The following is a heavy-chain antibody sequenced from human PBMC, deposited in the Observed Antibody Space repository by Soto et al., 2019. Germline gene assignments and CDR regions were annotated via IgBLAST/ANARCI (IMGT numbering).Heavy chain of an antibody. CDR2: IFYSGTT. D-gene: IGHD1-1*01. V-gene: IGHV4-30-4*01. Sequence: SETLSLTCTVSGDSISSADYYWSWIRQTPGKGLEWIGHIFYSGTTYYNPSLKSRLTISVDTSKNHFSLRLTSVSAADTAVYYCARDLWVEPELYYYGMDVWGQGTTVTVSS. CDR3: ARDLWVEPELYYYGMDV. J-gene: IGHJ6*02. CDR1: GDSISSADYY.